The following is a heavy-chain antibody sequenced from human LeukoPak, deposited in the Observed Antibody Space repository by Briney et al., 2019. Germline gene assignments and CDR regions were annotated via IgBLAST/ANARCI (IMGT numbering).Heavy chain of an antibody. J-gene: IGHJ4*02. CDR2: IYYSGST. D-gene: IGHD4-17*01. V-gene: IGHV4-39*01. CDR3: ARLSATVTTDIFDY. Sequence: SETLSLTCTVSGGSISSSSYYWGWIRQPPGKGLVWIGSIYYSGSTYYNPSLKSRVTISVDTSKNQFSLKLSSVTAADTAVYYCARLSATVTTDIFDYWGQGTLVTVSS. CDR1: GGSISSSSYY.